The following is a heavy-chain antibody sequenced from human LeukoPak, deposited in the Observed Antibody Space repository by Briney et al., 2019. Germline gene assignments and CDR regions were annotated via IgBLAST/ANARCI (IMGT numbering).Heavy chain of an antibody. CDR1: GFTFSSYD. J-gene: IGHJ4*02. D-gene: IGHD5-18*01. CDR2: IGTAGDT. CDR3: ARWGHSYAYDY. Sequence: GGSLRLSCAASGFTFSSYDMHWVRQATGKGLEWVSAIGTAGDTYYPGSVKGRFTISRENAKNSLYLQMNSLRAGDTAVYYCARWGHSYAYDYWGQGTLVTVSS. V-gene: IGHV3-13*01.